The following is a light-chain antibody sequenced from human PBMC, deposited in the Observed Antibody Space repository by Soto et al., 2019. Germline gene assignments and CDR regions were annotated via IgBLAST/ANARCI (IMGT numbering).Light chain of an antibody. CDR1: QSISSY. J-gene: IGKJ2*01. Sequence: DIQMTQSPSSLSASVGERVTITCRASQSISSYLNWYQQKPGKAPKPLIYAASSLQSGVPSRFSCSGAGTAFTLTSSSLQPEDFATYSCEQSYSTPYTFCQGTKLEIK. CDR3: EQSYSTPYT. V-gene: IGKV1-39*01. CDR2: AAS.